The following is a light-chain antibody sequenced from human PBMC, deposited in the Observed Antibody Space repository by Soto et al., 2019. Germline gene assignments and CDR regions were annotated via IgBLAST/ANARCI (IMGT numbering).Light chain of an antibody. CDR2: GAS. CDR3: QQYSSSPWT. Sequence: EIVLTQSPGTLSLSSGARATLSCRANQSVSSSYLAWYQHKPGQAPRLLIYGASTRATGIPGRFGGSGSGTDFALTITGLEPEDSAVYCCQQYSSSPWTFGQGTKVEIK. V-gene: IGKV3-20*01. J-gene: IGKJ1*01. CDR1: QSVSSSY.